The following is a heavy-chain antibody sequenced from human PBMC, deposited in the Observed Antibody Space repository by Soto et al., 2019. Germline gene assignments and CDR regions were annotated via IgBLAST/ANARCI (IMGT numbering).Heavy chain of an antibody. CDR3: APECSPGWHY. V-gene: IGHV6-1*01. J-gene: IGHJ4*02. D-gene: IGHD6-19*01. CDR1: WKNSANNTAA. CDR2: TYCRSKWYN. Sequence: SQSRSHTGGISWKNSANNTAASNWIRQSPSRGLEWLGRTYCRSKWYNDYAVSVKSRINITPDTSKNQFSLQLNSVTPEDTAAYYCAPECSPGWHYLGQGTLVTVSS.